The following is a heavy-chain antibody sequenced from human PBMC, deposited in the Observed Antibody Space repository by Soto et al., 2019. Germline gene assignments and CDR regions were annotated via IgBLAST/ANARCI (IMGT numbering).Heavy chain of an antibody. CDR3: AKGENFGLTTGCACDP. V-gene: IGHV6-1*01. D-gene: IGHD3-10*01. CDR2: TYFRSKWYN. CDR1: GDSVSSNTAS. J-gene: IGHJ5*02. Sequence: SQTLSLTCAISGDSVSSNTASWNWIRQSPSRGLEWLGRTYFRSKWYNDYAVSVKSRIIINPDTSNNQFSLQLNSVTPEDTAVYFCAKGENFGLTTGCACDPWGQGIMVTVS.